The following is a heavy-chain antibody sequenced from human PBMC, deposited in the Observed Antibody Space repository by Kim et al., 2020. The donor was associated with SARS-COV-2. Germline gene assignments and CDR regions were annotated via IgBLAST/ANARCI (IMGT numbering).Heavy chain of an antibody. CDR1: GYTFTSYY. Sequence: ASVKVSCKASGYTFTSYYMHWVRQAPGQGLEWMGIINPSGGSTSYAQKFQGRVTMTRDTSTSTVYMELSSLRSEDTAVYYCASPMPYYDILTGYQQYYGMDVWGQGTTVTVSS. CDR2: INPSGGST. J-gene: IGHJ6*02. D-gene: IGHD3-9*01. V-gene: IGHV1-46*01. CDR3: ASPMPYYDILTGYQQYYGMDV.